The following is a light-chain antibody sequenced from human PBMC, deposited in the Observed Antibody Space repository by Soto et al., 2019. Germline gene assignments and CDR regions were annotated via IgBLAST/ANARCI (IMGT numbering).Light chain of an antibody. CDR1: QGINNY. J-gene: IGKJ3*01. V-gene: IGKV1-9*01. CDR2: DVS. CDR3: QQLNSYPRT. Sequence: DIPLTQSPSFLSASVGDRVTITCRASQGINNYLAWYQQKPGKAPKVLIYDVSTLQSGVPSRFSGSGSGTEFTLTINSLQPEDFATYYCQQLNSYPRTFGPGTKVDIK.